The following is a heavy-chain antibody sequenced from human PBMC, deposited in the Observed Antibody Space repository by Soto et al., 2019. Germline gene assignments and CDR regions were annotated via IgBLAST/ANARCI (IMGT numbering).Heavy chain of an antibody. V-gene: IGHV1-46*01. Sequence: ASVKVSCKASGYTFTSYYMHWVRQAPGQGLEWMGIINPSGGSTSYAQKFQGRVTMTRYTSTSTVYMELSSLRSEDTAVYYCARDYAPVAGTHYYGMDVWGQGTTVTVSS. J-gene: IGHJ6*02. CDR3: ARDYAPVAGTHYYGMDV. D-gene: IGHD6-19*01. CDR2: INPSGGST. CDR1: GYTFTSYY.